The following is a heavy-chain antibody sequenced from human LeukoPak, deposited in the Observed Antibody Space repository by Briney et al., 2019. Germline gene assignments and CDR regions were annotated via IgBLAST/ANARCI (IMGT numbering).Heavy chain of an antibody. Sequence: GGPLRLSCTASAFPFSNYAMNWVRQTPGKGLEWVALISFDGGKIYYADSMKGRFTISRDNSKNTLFLQMNSLTVEDTAVYYCARDPAKGAATYFDYWGQGPLVTVSS. CDR1: AFPFSNYA. CDR2: ISFDGGKI. J-gene: IGHJ4*02. V-gene: IGHV3-30*04. CDR3: ARDPAKGAATYFDY. D-gene: IGHD2-15*01.